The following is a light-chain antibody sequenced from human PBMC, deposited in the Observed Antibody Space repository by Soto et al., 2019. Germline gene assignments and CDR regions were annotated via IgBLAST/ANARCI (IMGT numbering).Light chain of an antibody. J-gene: IGLJ1*01. CDR2: EGF. CDR3: CSHAGGDTYV. V-gene: IGLV2-23*01. Sequence: QSVLTQPASVSGSPGQSITISCTGTSSDVGSGNVVSWYQHYPGKAPQLMIYEGFNRPSGVSSRFSGSRSGNTASLTISGLQAEDEADYYCCSHAGGDTYVFGTGTKVTV. CDR1: SSDVGSGNV.